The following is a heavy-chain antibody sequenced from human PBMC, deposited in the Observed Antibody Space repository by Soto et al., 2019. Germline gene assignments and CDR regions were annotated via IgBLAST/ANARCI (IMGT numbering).Heavy chain of an antibody. D-gene: IGHD3-16*01. V-gene: IGHV1-8*01. Sequence: QVQLVQSWAEVKKPGASVKVSCKASGYTFTSYDINWVRQATGQGLEWMGWMNPNSGNTGYAQKCQGRVTMTRNTSMSTAYRELSSMRSEDTAVYYCARERRGSGDYWGQGTLVTVSS. CDR2: MNPNSGNT. CDR1: GYTFTSYD. CDR3: ARERRGSGDY. J-gene: IGHJ4*02.